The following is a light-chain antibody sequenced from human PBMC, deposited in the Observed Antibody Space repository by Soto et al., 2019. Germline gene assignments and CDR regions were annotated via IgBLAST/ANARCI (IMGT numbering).Light chain of an antibody. J-gene: IGLJ1*01. CDR3: ATWDDRLNGYV. V-gene: IGLV1-44*01. CDR2: SNN. Sequence: SVLTQPPSASGTPGQRVTISCSGSSSNIGSHTVNWFQQLPGTAPKLLIYSNNQRPSGVPDRFSGSKSGTSASLAISGLQSEDEADYYCATWDDRLNGYVFGTGTKVTVL. CDR1: SSNIGSHT.